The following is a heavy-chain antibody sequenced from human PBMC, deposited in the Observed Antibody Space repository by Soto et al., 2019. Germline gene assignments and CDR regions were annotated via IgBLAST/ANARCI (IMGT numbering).Heavy chain of an antibody. J-gene: IGHJ4*02. CDR1: GFSFNYFG. CDR2: ISHDGTNK. V-gene: IGHV3-30*18. CDR3: AKDDLGYCNGGACSQIDS. D-gene: IGHD2-15*01. Sequence: LRLSCAASGFSFNYFGMHWVRQAPGRGLEWVTRISHDGTNKYYADSVKGRFTVSRDNSENTLYLQMNTLRAEDTALYYCAKDDLGYCNGGACSQIDSWGQGTQVTVSS.